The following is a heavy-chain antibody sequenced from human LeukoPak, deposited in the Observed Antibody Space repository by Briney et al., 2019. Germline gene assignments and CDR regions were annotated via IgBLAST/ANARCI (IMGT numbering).Heavy chain of an antibody. CDR1: GFTFRTYA. V-gene: IGHV3-30*04. D-gene: IGHD2-2*01. CDR2: TSYDGSNK. J-gene: IGHJ4*02. CDR3: ARDLGDIVVVPAAIPSKYSSGWYPSLDY. Sequence: QTGGSLRLSCAASGFTFRTYAMHWVRQAPGKGLEWVAVTSYDGSNKYYANSVKGRFTISRDNSKQTLYLQMNSLRAEDTAVYYCARDLGDIVVVPAAIPSKYSSGWYPSLDYWGQGTLVTVSS.